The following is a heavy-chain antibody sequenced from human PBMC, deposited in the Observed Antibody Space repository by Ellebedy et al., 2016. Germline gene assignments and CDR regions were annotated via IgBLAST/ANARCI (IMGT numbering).Heavy chain of an antibody. CDR2: IYYSGST. V-gene: IGHV4-34*01. CDR3: ARVRGSLIELFDY. J-gene: IGHJ4*02. CDR1: GGSFSGYY. D-gene: IGHD3-10*01. Sequence: SETLSLTCAVYGGSFSGYYWSWIRQPPGKGLEWIGSIYYSGSTYYNPSLKSRVTISVDTSKNQFSLKLSSVTAADTAVYYCARVRGSLIELFDYWGQGTLVTVSS.